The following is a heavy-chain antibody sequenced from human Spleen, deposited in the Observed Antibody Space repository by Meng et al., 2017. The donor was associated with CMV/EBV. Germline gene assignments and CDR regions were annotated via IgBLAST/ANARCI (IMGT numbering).Heavy chain of an antibody. V-gene: IGHV3-30-3*01. CDR3: ARFGHRHDY. CDR2: ITYGGSNK. CDR1: GFTFSSFA. J-gene: IGHJ4*02. Sequence: GGSLRLSCAASGFTFSSFAVHWVRQAPGKGLEWVAVITYGGSNKYYADSVKGRFTVSRDDSKNTLYLQVNSLRPEDTAVYYCARFGHRHDYWGQGTLVTVSS. D-gene: IGHD3-10*01.